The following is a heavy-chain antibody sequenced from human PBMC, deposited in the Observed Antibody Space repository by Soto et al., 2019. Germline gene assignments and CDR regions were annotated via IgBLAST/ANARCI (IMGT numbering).Heavy chain of an antibody. J-gene: IGHJ6*02. CDR1: GFTFSSYA. V-gene: IGHV3-30-3*01. CDR2: ISYDGSNK. CDR3: AGPAANSFDYNYGMDV. Sequence: QVQLVESGGGVVQPGRSLRLSCAASGFTFSSYAMHWVRQAPGKGLEWVAVISYDGSNKYYADSVKGRFTISRDNSKNXLYLQLNSLSAEDTAVYYCAGPAANSFDYNYGMDVWGQGTTVTVSS. D-gene: IGHD2-2*01.